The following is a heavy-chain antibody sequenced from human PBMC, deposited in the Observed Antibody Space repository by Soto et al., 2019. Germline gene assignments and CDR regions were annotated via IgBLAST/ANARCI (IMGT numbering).Heavy chain of an antibody. Sequence: QVQLQQWGAGLLKPSETLSLTCAVYGGSFSGYYWSWIRQPPGKGLEWIGEINHSGSTNYNPSLKSRVTISVVTSKNQFSLKLSSVTAADTAVYYCAAAGYCTNGVCYRYDYWGQGTLVTVSS. CDR2: INHSGST. J-gene: IGHJ4*02. D-gene: IGHD2-8*01. CDR3: AAAGYCTNGVCYRYDY. CDR1: GGSFSGYY. V-gene: IGHV4-34*01.